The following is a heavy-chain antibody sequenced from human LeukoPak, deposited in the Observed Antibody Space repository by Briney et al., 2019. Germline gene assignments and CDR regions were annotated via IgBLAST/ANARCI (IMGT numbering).Heavy chain of an antibody. Sequence: SETLSLTCTVSGGSISSSSYYWGWIRQPPGKGLEWIGSIYYSGSTYYSPSLKSRVTISVDTSKNQFSLKLSSVTAADTAVYYCARRTGSSFDYWGQGTLVTVSS. CDR3: ARRTGSSFDY. D-gene: IGHD2-2*01. CDR1: GGSISSSSYY. V-gene: IGHV4-39*01. CDR2: IYYSGST. J-gene: IGHJ4*02.